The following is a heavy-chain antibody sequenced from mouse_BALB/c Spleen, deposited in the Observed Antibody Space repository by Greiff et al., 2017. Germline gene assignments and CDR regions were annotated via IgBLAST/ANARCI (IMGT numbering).Heavy chain of an antibody. CDR2: ISYSGST. V-gene: IGHV3-8*02. CDR3: ARGEAY. J-gene: IGHJ3*01. Sequence: VQLQQSGPSLVKPSQTLSLTCSVTGYSITSCYWNWIRQFPGNKLEYMGYISYSGSTYYNPSLKSRISITRDTSKNQYYLQLNSVTTENTAPYYCARGEAYWGQGTLVTVSA. CDR1: GYSITSCY.